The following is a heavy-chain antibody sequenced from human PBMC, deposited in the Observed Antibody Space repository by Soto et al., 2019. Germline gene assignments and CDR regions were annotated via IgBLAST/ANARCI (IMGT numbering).Heavy chain of an antibody. D-gene: IGHD6-13*01. V-gene: IGHV1-3*01. CDR1: GYTFTSYA. J-gene: IGHJ6*02. Sequence: GASVKVSCKASGYTFTSYAMHWVRQAPGQRLEWMGWINAGNGNTKYSQKFQGRVTITRDTSASTAYMELSSLRSEDTAVYYCARVIAAAGIAGGNYHYYGMDVWGQGTTVTVSS. CDR3: ARVIAAAGIAGGNYHYYGMDV. CDR2: INAGNGNT.